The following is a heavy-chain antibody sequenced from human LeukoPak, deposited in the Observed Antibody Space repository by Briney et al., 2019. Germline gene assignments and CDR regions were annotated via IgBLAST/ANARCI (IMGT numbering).Heavy chain of an antibody. CDR3: ATNSGSYGNLDY. CDR2: INPNSGGT. J-gene: IGHJ4*02. Sequence: ASVKVSCKASGYTFTGYYMHWVRQAPGQGLEWMGWINPNSGGTNYAQKFQGGVTMTRDTSISTAYMSRLRSDDTAVYYCATNSGSYGNLDYWGQGTLVTVSS. CDR1: GYTFTGYY. V-gene: IGHV1-2*02. D-gene: IGHD1-26*01.